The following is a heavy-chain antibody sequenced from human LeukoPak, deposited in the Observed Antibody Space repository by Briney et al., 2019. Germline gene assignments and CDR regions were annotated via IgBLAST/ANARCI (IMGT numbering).Heavy chain of an antibody. CDR1: GYSISSDYY. CDR3: ARDKGSSGWYGWFDP. CDR2: ISYNGET. J-gene: IGHJ5*02. Sequence: SETLSLTCTVSGYSISSDYYWGWIRQPPGKGLEWLATISYNGETYYNPSLKSRVTISLDTSKNQFSLKLSSVTAADTAIYHCARDKGSSGWYGWFDPWGLGILVTVSS. D-gene: IGHD6-19*01. V-gene: IGHV4-38-2*02.